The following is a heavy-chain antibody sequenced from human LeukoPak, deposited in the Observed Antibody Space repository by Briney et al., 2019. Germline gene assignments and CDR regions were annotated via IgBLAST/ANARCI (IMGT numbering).Heavy chain of an antibody. D-gene: IGHD3-3*01. J-gene: IGHJ6*03. Sequence: SVKVSCKASGYSFSNFGINWLRQAPGQGLEWMGRIIPILGIANYAQKFQGRVTITADKSTSTAYMELSSLRSEDTAVYYCARVYNTYYDFWSGHIYYMDVWGKGTTVTVSS. CDR2: IIPILGIA. CDR1: GYSFSNFG. V-gene: IGHV1-69*04. CDR3: ARVYNTYYDFWSGHIYYMDV.